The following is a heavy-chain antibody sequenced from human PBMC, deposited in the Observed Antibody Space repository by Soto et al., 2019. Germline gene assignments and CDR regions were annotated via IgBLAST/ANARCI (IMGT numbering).Heavy chain of an antibody. CDR3: ARAHYLNYDFWSGPSYYMDV. D-gene: IGHD3-3*01. CDR1: GGSISSYY. Sequence: PSETLSLTCTVSGGSISSYYWSWIRQPPGKGLEWIGYIYYSGSTNYNPSLKSRVTISVDTSKNQFSLKLSSVTAADTAVYYCARAHYLNYDFWSGPSYYMDVWGKGTTVTVSS. V-gene: IGHV4-59*01. CDR2: IYYSGST. J-gene: IGHJ6*03.